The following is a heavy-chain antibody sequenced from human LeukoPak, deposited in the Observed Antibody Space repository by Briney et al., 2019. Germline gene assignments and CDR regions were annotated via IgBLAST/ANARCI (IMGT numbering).Heavy chain of an antibody. CDR2: ISSDGSDT. V-gene: IGHV3-74*01. Sequence: GGSLRLSCVASGFSFSSYWMHWVRQDPGKGLMWVARISSDGSDTKYGDSVKGRFTISRDNAKNTLYLQMNSLRAEDTAVYYCARDQTQTGPTTVDHWGEGTQVTVSS. J-gene: IGHJ4*02. D-gene: IGHD1-14*01. CDR3: ARDQTQTGPTTVDH. CDR1: GFSFSSYW.